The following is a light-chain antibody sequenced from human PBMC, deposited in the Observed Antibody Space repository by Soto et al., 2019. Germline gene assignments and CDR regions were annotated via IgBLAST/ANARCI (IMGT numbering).Light chain of an antibody. V-gene: IGKV3-15*01. CDR2: GAS. CDR1: QSVRSN. Sequence: EVVMTQSPATLSVSPGERVTLSCRASQSVRSNLAWYQQKPGQSPRLLIYGASTRATGIPARFSGSGSGTEFTLTISSLQSEDFAVYYCQQGYSIHALTFDGGTKVELK. CDR3: QQGYSIHALT. J-gene: IGKJ4*01.